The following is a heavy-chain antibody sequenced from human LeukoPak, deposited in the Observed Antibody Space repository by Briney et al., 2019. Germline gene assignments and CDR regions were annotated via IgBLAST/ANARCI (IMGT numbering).Heavy chain of an antibody. V-gene: IGHV1-8*01. CDR2: MNPNSGNT. Sequence: ASVKVSCKASGYTFTSYDINWVRQATGQGLEWMGWMNPNSGNTGYAQKLQGRVTMTTDTSTSTAYMELRSLRSDDTAVYYCARGWELWFGELAQSYFDYWGQGTLVTVSS. D-gene: IGHD3-10*01. CDR3: ARGWELWFGELAQSYFDY. CDR1: GYTFTSYD. J-gene: IGHJ4*02.